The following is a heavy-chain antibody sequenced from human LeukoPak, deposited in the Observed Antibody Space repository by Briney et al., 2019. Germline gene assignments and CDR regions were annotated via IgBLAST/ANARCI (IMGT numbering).Heavy chain of an antibody. CDR2: INANTGNP. D-gene: IGHD6-19*01. CDR3: ARTIAVAGYMDV. J-gene: IGHJ6*03. Sequence: ASVKVSCKASGYTFTGYYMHWVRQAPGQRREWMGWINANTGNPTYAPGFTGRFVFSLDTSVSTAYLQISSLKAEDTAVYYCARTIAVAGYMDVWGKGTTVTVSS. V-gene: IGHV7-4-1*02. CDR1: GYTFTGYY.